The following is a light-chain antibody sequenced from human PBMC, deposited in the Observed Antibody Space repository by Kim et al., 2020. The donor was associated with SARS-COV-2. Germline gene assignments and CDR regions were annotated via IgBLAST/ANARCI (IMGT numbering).Light chain of an antibody. Sequence: PGKTARITSGGNNIGSKSVHRYQQKPGQAPVLVIYYDSDRPSGIPERFSGSNSGNTATLTISRVEAGDEADYYCQVWDSSSDHRVFGGGTQLTVL. CDR3: QVWDSSSDHRV. J-gene: IGLJ3*02. CDR2: YDS. CDR1: NIGSKS. V-gene: IGLV3-21*04.